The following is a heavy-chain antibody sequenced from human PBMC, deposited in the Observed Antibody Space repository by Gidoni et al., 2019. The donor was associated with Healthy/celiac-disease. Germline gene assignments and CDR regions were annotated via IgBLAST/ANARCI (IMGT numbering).Heavy chain of an antibody. J-gene: IGHJ5*02. D-gene: IGHD6-13*01. CDR2: IYHSGSP. Sequence: VKPSGTLSVTCAAPGGSVRSSNWGSWGRPPPGKGLEWIGEIYHSGSPNYNPSLKSRVTISVDKSKNQFSLKLSSVTAADTAVYYCARVWAAAGLNNWFDPWGQGTLVTVSS. V-gene: IGHV4-4*02. CDR1: GGSVRSSNW. CDR3: ARVWAAAGLNNWFDP.